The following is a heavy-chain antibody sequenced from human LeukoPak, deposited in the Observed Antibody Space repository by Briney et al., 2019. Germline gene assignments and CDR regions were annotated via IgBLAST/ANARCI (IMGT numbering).Heavy chain of an antibody. CDR2: IIPIFGTA. J-gene: IGHJ4*02. V-gene: IGHV1-69*05. D-gene: IGHD5-18*01. CDR3: ASSTWIQLWFPD. Sequence: SVKVSCKASGCTFSSYAISWVRQAPGQGLEWMGRIIPIFGTANYAQKFQGRVTITTDESTSTAYMELSSLRTEDTAVYYCASSTWIQLWFPDWGQGTLVTVSS. CDR1: GCTFSSYA.